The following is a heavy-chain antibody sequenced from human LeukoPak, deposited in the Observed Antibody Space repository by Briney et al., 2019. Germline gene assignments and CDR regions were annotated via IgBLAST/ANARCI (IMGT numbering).Heavy chain of an antibody. CDR3: VKDEVKSRDGYNLGAFDI. J-gene: IGHJ3*02. CDR2: ISSYGGST. D-gene: IGHD5-24*01. V-gene: IGHV3-64D*09. CDR1: GFTLSAYW. Sequence: GGSLRLSCAASGFTLSAYWMSWVRQAPGKGLEYVSAISSYGGSTYYTDSVKGRFTISRDNSKNTLYLQMSSLRAEDTAVYYCVKDEVKSRDGYNLGAFDIWGQGTTVTVSS.